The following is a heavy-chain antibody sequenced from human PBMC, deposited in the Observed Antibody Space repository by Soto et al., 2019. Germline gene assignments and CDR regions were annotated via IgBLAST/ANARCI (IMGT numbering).Heavy chain of an antibody. CDR1: GGSISSYY. V-gene: IGHV4-4*07. CDR3: ARDRRSGPYSSSPDWFDP. Sequence: SETLSLTCTVSGGSISSYYWSWIRQPAWKGLEWIGRIYTSGSTNYNPSLKSRVTMSVDTSKNQFSLKLSSVTAADTAVYYCARDRRSGPYSSSPDWFDPWGQGTLVTVSS. D-gene: IGHD6-6*01. CDR2: IYTSGST. J-gene: IGHJ5*02.